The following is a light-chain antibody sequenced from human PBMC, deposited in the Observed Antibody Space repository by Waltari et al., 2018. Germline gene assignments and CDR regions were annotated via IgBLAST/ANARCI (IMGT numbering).Light chain of an antibody. CDR2: AAT. Sequence: DIQMTQSPSSLSASVGDTVTITCRASQGISSYLNWFQQKPGKAPKLLIYAATTLQSGVPSRFSGSGSGTEFTLTISSLQPEDFAAYYSLQHNSYPPTFGQGTKVEIK. V-gene: IGKV1-17*01. CDR3: LQHNSYPPT. J-gene: IGKJ1*01. CDR1: QGISSY.